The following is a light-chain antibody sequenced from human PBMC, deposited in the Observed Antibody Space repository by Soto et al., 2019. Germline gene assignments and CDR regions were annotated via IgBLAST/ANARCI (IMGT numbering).Light chain of an antibody. J-gene: IGLJ1*01. CDR3: SSYTSTTTRV. Sequence: QSVLTQPPSVSAAPGQRVTISCSGTSSDVGGYNYVSWYQQHPGKGPKLMIYEVSNRPSGVSNRFSGSKSGNTATLTISGLQAEDEADYYCSSYTSTTTRVFGTGTKVTVL. CDR1: SSDVGGYNY. V-gene: IGLV2-14*03. CDR2: EVS.